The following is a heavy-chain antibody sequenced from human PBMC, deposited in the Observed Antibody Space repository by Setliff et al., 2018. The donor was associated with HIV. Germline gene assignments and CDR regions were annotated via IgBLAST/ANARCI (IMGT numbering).Heavy chain of an antibody. V-gene: IGHV4-39*01. J-gene: IGHJ5*02. D-gene: IGHD3-22*01. CDR1: GGSASNSRYY. Sequence: SETLSLTCTVSGGSASNSRYYWAWIRQPPGKGLEYIGSIHYNERTYYNPSLKSRVAISIDTSKNQFSLDLTSVTAADTAVYYCASRVYYYDSNNFLREEGFDPWGQGTLVTVSS. CDR3: ASRVYYYDSNNFLREEGFDP. CDR2: IHYNERT.